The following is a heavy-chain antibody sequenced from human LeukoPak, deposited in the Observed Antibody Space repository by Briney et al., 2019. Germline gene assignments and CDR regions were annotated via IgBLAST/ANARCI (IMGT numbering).Heavy chain of an antibody. Sequence: GGSLRLSCAASGFTFSIYAMGWVRQAPGKGLEWVSTISGNGGSTYYADSVKGRFTISRDNSKTTLNLQMNSLRADDTAVYYCATAHYYDTSAYSDFWGQGTLVTVSS. V-gene: IGHV3-23*01. J-gene: IGHJ4*02. D-gene: IGHD3-22*01. CDR2: ISGNGGST. CDR3: ATAHYYDTSAYSDF. CDR1: GFTFSIYA.